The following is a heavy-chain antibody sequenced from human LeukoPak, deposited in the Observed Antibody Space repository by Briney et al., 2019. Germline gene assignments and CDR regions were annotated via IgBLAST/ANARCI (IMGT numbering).Heavy chain of an antibody. V-gene: IGHV3-74*01. D-gene: IGHD5-24*01. CDR3: VRIEMGTIRSDY. Sequence: GGSLRLSCEASGFTLRSHCMHWVRQAPGKGLVWVSRIDTDGSTTIYADSVKGRFTISRDNAKNTLYLQMNSLRDEDTAVYYCVRIEMGTIRSDYWGQGTLVTVSS. CDR2: IDTDGSTT. J-gene: IGHJ4*02. CDR1: GFTLRSHC.